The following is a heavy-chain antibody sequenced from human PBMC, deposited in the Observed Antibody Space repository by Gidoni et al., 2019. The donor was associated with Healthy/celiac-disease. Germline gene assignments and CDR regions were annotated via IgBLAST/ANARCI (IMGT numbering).Heavy chain of an antibody. J-gene: IGHJ6*02. D-gene: IGHD3-22*01. CDR2: IKQDGSEK. CDR1: GFTFSSYW. Sequence: EVQLVESGGGLVQPGGSLRLPCAASGFTFSSYWMSWARQAPGKGLAWVANIKQDGSEKYYVDSVKGRFTISRDNAKNSLYLQMNSLRAEDTAVYYCARDHRSADSSGYYYYYYGMDVWGQGTTVTVSS. V-gene: IGHV3-7*04. CDR3: ARDHRSADSSGYYYYYYGMDV.